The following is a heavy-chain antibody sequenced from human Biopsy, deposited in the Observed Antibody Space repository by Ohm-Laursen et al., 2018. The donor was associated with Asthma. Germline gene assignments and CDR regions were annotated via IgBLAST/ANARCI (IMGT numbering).Heavy chain of an antibody. V-gene: IGHV1-69*01. CDR3: ARCQVGYSSGWSLLLKKIYYSGMDV. Sequence: ASSVTVSCNAPGGTFSNFAISWVRQAPGQGLEWLGGIMTVFGTTNYAQKFQGRVTINADESTSTAYIEVTSLRSEDTAIYYCARCQVGYSSGWSLLLKKIYYSGMDVWGQGTAVTVSS. J-gene: IGHJ6*02. CDR1: GGTFSNFA. D-gene: IGHD6-19*01. CDR2: IMTVFGTT.